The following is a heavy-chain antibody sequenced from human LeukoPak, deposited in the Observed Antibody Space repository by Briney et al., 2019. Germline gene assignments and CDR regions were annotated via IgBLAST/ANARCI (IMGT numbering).Heavy chain of an antibody. CDR2: IYNSGST. J-gene: IGHJ4*02. Sequence: SETLSLTCTVSGGSISSYYWSWIRQPAGKGLEWIGRIYNSGSTTYNPSLKSRVTISIDTSKNQFSLKLRSVTAADTAVYYCARDGNALWGQGTLVTVSS. D-gene: IGHD1-1*01. V-gene: IGHV4-4*07. CDR3: ARDGNAL. CDR1: GGSISSYY.